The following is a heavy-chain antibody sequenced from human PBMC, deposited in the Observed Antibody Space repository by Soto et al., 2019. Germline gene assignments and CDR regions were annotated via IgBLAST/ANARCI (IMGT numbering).Heavy chain of an antibody. CDR2: INAGNGNT. Sequence: QVQLVQSGAEEKKPGGTMKVSCKASGYTFTNYAMHWVRQAPGQRLEWMGWINAGNGNTKYSQKFQGRVTITRDTSASTAYMELSSLRSEDTAVYYCARVSGYYLLDYWGQGTLVTVSS. D-gene: IGHD5-12*01. V-gene: IGHV1-3*05. CDR3: ARVSGYYLLDY. CDR1: GYTFTNYA. J-gene: IGHJ4*02.